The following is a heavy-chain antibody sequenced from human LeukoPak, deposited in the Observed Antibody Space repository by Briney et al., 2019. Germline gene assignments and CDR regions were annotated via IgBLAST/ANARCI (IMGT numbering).Heavy chain of an antibody. CDR2: IYHSGST. D-gene: IGHD3-16*01. V-gene: IGHV4-30-2*01. Sequence: SQTLSLTCTVSGGSISSGGYSWSWIRQPPGKGLEWIGYIYHSGSTYYNPSLKSRVTISVDRSKNQFSLKLSSVTAADTAVYYCARGRTGESVWGSSRFDYWGQGTLVTVSS. CDR1: GGSISSGGYS. CDR3: ARGRTGESVWGSSRFDY. J-gene: IGHJ4*02.